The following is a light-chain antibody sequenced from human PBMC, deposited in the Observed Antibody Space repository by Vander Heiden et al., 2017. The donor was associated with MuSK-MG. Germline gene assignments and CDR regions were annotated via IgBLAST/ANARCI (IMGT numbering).Light chain of an antibody. CDR3: QQDNSYPWT. CDR1: QSISSW. CDR2: KAS. J-gene: IGKJ1*01. V-gene: IGKV1-5*03. Sequence: DIQMTQSPSTLSASVGDRVTITCRASQSISSWLAWYQQKPGKAPKLLIYKASSLESGVPSRFSGSGSGTEFTHTISSLQPDDFATYYCQQDNSYPWTFGQGTKVEIK.